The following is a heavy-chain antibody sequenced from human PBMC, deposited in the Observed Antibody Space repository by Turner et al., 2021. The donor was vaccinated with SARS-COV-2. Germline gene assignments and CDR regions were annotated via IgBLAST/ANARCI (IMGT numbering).Heavy chain of an antibody. J-gene: IGHJ4*02. CDR1: GFTFSRYS. CDR2: ISSSSSTI. CDR3: ARDLGSIAVAN. V-gene: IGHV3-48*01. D-gene: IGHD6-19*01. Sequence: EVQLVESGGGLVQPGGSLSLSCAASGFTFSRYSMNWVRQAPGKGLECVSYISSSSSTIYYADSVKGRFTISRDNAKNSLYLQMNSLRAEDTAVYYCARDLGSIAVANWGQGTLVTVSS.